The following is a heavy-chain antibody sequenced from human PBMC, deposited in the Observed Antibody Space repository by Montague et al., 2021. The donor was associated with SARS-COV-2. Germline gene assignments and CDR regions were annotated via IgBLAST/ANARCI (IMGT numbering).Heavy chain of an antibody. CDR3: SRVGWELRVGDYSFGY. CDR1: GGSISPYD. CDR2: SYYTCST. V-gene: IGHV4-59*01. J-gene: IGHJ4*02. D-gene: IGHD1-26*01. Sequence: SETLSLTCTVSGGSISPYDWSWIRQPPGKGLELIGNSYYTCSTNYKSSLNIRLTISVYTSENQFSLKVTSVTPADTAVYYCSRVGWELRVGDYSFGYWGQGTLVTVSS.